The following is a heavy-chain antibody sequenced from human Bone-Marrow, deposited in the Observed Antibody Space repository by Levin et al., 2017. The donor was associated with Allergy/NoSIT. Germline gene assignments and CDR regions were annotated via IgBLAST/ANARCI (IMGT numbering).Heavy chain of an antibody. J-gene: IGHJ4*02. D-gene: IGHD4-17*01. CDR2: ISYDGSNK. V-gene: IGHV3-30*04. CDR1: GFTFSSYA. CDR3: ARPPVDYGDTEVDY. Sequence: GESLKISCAASGFTFSSYAMHWVRQAPGKGLEWVAVISYDGSNKYYADSVKGRFTISRDNSKNTLYLQMNSLRAEDTAVYYCARPPVDYGDTEVDYWGQGTLVTVSS.